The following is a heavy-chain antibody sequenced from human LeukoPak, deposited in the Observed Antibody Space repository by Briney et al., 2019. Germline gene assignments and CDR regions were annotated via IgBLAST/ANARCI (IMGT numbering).Heavy chain of an antibody. CDR2: ISSSGSTI. CDR1: GFTFSSYE. J-gene: IGHJ4*02. Sequence: GGSLRLSCAASGFTFSSYEMNWVRQAPGKGLEWVSYISSSGSTIYYADSVKGRFTISRDNAKNSLYLQMNSLRAEDTAVYYCARESRPEDFDSKPFDYWGQGTPVTVSS. CDR3: ARESRPEDFDSKPFDY. V-gene: IGHV3-48*03. D-gene: IGHD3-9*01.